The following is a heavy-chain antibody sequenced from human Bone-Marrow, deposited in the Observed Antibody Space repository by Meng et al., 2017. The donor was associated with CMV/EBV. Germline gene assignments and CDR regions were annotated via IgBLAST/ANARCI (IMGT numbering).Heavy chain of an antibody. CDR3: ARLDYSSSSCGY. V-gene: IGHV1-69*06. D-gene: IGHD6-6*01. CDR1: GGTLSSYA. J-gene: IGHJ4*02. CDR2: IIPIFGTA. Sequence: SVKGFCKASGGTLSSYAISWVRQAPGQGLEWMGGIIPIFGTANYAQKFQGRVTITADKSTSTAYMELRSLRSDDTAVYYCARLDYSSSSCGYWGQGTLVNVDS.